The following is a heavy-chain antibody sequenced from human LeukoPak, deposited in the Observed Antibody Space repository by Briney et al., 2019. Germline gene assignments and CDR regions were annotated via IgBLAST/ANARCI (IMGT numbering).Heavy chain of an antibody. CDR3: ARSIRGYSSGWYYFDY. D-gene: IGHD6-19*01. J-gene: IGHJ4*02. CDR1: GGSISSGSYY. CDR2: IYYSGST. Sequence: SETLSLTCSVSGGSISSGSYYWSWIRQPPGKGLEWIGYIYYSGSTNYNPSLKSRVTISVDTSKNQFSVKLSSVTAADTAVYYCARSIRGYSSGWYYFDYWGQGTLITVSS. V-gene: IGHV4-61*01.